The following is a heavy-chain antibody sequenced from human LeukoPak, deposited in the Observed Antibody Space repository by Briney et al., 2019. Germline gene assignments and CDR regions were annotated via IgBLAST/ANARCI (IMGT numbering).Heavy chain of an antibody. CDR3: AKAPVGAQYYFDY. D-gene: IGHD1-26*01. CDR2: IHSDGTST. V-gene: IGHV3-74*03. J-gene: IGHJ4*02. Sequence: GGSLRLSCAASGFTFTSYWMHWVRQVPGKGMVWASRIHSDGTSTKYADSVKGRFTISRDNSKNTLFLQMNSLRAEDTALFYCAKAPVGAQYYFDYWGQGALVTVSS. CDR1: GFTFTSYW.